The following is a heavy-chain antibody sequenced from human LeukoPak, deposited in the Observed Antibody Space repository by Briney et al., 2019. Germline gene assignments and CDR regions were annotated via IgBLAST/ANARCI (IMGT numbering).Heavy chain of an antibody. J-gene: IGHJ4*02. Sequence: PGGSLRLSCATSGFSFRDFYMGWIRQAPGKGLEWVSYISMSATTMYYADSAKGRFTISRDDAKNSLFLQMNSLRAEDTAVYYCAKDVVAPGLFFDYWGQGTLVTVSS. CDR3: AKDVVAPGLFFDY. V-gene: IGHV3-11*01. CDR1: GFSFRDFY. D-gene: IGHD2-15*01. CDR2: ISMSATTM.